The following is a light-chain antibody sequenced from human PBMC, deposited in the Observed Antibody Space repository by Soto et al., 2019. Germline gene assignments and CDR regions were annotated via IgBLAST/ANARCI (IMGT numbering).Light chain of an antibody. J-gene: IGKJ2*01. CDR1: QSISSY. CDR2: DAS. CDR3: MQTTHWPPYT. V-gene: IGKV3-11*01. Sequence: LLTQSPATLSVSPGQRVTLSCRASQSISSYLAWYQQRPGQPSRLLIYDASNRATGIPDRFSGSGAGTDFTLKISRVEAEDLAVYYCMQTTHWPPYTFGQGTRLEIK.